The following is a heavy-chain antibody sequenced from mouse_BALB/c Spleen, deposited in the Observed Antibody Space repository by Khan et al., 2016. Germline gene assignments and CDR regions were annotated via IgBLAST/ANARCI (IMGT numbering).Heavy chain of an antibody. J-gene: IGHJ4*01. CDR2: IYPSDTHA. V-gene: IGHV1-69*02. CDR1: GYTFTNYW. Sequence: QVQLQQSGAELVRPGASVKLSCKASGYTFTNYWIHWVKQRPGQGLEWIGNIYPSDTHANYNQKFKDKASLTVARSSSTAYMPLISPQSADSAVYYCSRAITTSGSYYYAMDYWGQGTSVTVSS. D-gene: IGHD1-2*01. CDR3: SRAITTSGSYYYAMDY.